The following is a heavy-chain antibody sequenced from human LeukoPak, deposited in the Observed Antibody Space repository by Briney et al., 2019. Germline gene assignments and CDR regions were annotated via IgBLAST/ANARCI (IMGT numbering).Heavy chain of an antibody. CDR3: AKDSYRYCSSTSCYAFDI. V-gene: IGHV3-30*02. Sequence: GGSLRLSCAASGFTFSSYSMHWVRQAPGKGPEWVAFIRYDGSNKYYADSVKGRFTISRDNSKNTLYLQMNSLRAEDTAVYYCAKDSYRYCSSTSCYAFDIWGQGTMVTVSS. CDR2: IRYDGSNK. D-gene: IGHD2-2*01. CDR1: GFTFSSYS. J-gene: IGHJ3*02.